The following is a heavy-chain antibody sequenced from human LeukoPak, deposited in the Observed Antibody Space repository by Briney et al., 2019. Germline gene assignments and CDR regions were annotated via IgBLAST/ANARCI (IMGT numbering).Heavy chain of an antibody. D-gene: IGHD2-15*01. CDR1: GFTFSTYA. CDR2: IVGSGSST. J-gene: IGHJ3*01. Sequence: PGGSLRLSCAASGFTFSTYALSWVRQAPEKGLEWVSSIVGSGSSTFYADSVKGRFSISRDNSKHTLYLQMNTLRADDTAVYYCAKDGSNDWRWGAFDVWGQGTMFTVSS. CDR3: AKDGSNDWRWGAFDV. V-gene: IGHV3-23*01.